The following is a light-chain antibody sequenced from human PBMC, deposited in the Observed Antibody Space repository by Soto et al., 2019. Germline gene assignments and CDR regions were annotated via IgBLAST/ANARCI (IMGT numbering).Light chain of an antibody. CDR1: QSISSW. CDR3: QQYNSYSLT. J-gene: IGKJ4*01. CDR2: DAS. V-gene: IGKV1-5*01. Sequence: DIQMTQYPSTLSASVGDRVTITCRASQSISSWLAWYQQKPGKASKLLIYDASSLESGVPSRFSGSGTGTEFTLTISSLQPDDFATYYCQQYNSYSLTFGGGTKVDIK.